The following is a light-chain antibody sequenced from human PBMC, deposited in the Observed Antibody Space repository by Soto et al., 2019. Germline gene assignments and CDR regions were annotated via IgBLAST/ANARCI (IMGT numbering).Light chain of an antibody. J-gene: IGKJ5*01. CDR1: QSVSSSY. V-gene: IGKV3-20*01. CDR3: QQYGSSPTIT. CDR2: GAS. Sequence: EIVLTQSPGTLSLSPGERATLSCRASQSVSSSYLAWYQQKPGQAPRLLIYGASSRANGIPDRFSGSGSGTDLTLTISRLEPEDFAVYYCQQYGSSPTITFGQGTRLEIK.